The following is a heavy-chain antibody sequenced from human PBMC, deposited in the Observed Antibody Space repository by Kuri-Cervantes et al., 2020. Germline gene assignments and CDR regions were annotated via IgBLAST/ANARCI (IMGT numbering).Heavy chain of an antibody. CDR3: ARDGPGRSYYYYYMDV. CDR2: IIPVFGTA. Sequence: SVKVSCKASGYTFTSYGISWVRQAPGQGPEWMGGIIPVFGTANYAQQFQGKVTITADKSTSAAYMELSSLRSEDTAVYYCARDGPGRSYYYYYMDVWGKGTTVTVSS. V-gene: IGHV1-69*06. J-gene: IGHJ6*03. CDR1: GYTFTSYG.